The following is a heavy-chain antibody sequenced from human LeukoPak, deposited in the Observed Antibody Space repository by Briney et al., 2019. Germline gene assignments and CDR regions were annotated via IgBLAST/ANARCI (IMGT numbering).Heavy chain of an antibody. J-gene: IGHJ4*02. CDR1: GGTFSSYA. V-gene: IGHV1-69*13. D-gene: IGHD6-13*01. CDR2: IIPIFGTA. Sequence: SVNVSCKSSGGTFSSYAISWVRQAPGQGLEWMGGIIPIFGTANYAQKFQGRVTITADESTSTAYMELSSLRSEDTAVYYCARVGGMAAAGTDYWGQGTLVTVSS. CDR3: ARVGGMAAAGTDY.